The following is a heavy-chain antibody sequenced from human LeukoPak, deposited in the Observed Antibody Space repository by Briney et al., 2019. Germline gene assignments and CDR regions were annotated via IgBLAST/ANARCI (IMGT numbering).Heavy chain of an antibody. J-gene: IGHJ6*02. V-gene: IGHV3-11*06. D-gene: IGHD1-7*01. CDR2: ISSSSSYT. CDR1: GFTFSDYY. CDR3: AREMGITGTTGYYYYYGMDV. Sequence: PGGSLRLSCAASGFTFSDYYMSWIRQAPGKGLEWVSYISSSSSYTNYADSVKGRFTISRDNAKNPLYLQMNSLRAEDTAVYYCAREMGITGTTGYYYYYGMDVWGQGTTVTVSS.